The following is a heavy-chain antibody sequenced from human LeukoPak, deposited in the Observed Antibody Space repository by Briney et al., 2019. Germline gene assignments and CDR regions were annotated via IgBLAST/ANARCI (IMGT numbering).Heavy chain of an antibody. V-gene: IGHV3-30-3*01. D-gene: IGHD3-10*01. CDR2: ISYDGSYQ. J-gene: IGHJ4*02. Sequence: PGRSLRLSCAASGLTFRIHAMHWVRQAPGKGLEWVAGISYDGSYQHYVDSVKGRFTITRDNSKNTLDLQSNSLRGDDTAVYYCVAEIGARDFGDWGQGTLVTVSS. CDR1: GLTFRIHA. CDR3: VAEIGARDFGD.